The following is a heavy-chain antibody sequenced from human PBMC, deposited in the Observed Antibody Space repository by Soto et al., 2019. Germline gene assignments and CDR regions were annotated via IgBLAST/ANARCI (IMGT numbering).Heavy chain of an antibody. D-gene: IGHD3-16*01. CDR3: THRGGATVGLYYFDY. Sequence: SGPTLVNPTQTLTLTCTFSGFSLSTTGVGVSWIRQPPGKALEWLALIYWHDDKRYSPSLKSRLTITKDTSKNQVVLTMTNMDPVDTATYCCTHRGGATVGLYYFDYWGQGALVKVSS. J-gene: IGHJ4*02. CDR2: IYWHDDK. CDR1: GFSLSTTGVG. V-gene: IGHV2-5*01.